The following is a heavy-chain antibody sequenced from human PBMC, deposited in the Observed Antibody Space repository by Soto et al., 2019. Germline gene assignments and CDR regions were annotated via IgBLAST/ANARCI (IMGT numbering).Heavy chain of an antibody. D-gene: IGHD5-18*01. CDR3: SRGILV. Sequence: QVQLQESGPGLVKPSQTLSLTCTVSGGSITSGGFCCGWIRQHPGKGLDWIGSISYGGSTSYHPPLKSRVTISVDTSKNQCSLKLSSVTAADTAVYYCSRGILVWGQGTLITVSS. J-gene: IGHJ4*02. CDR1: GGSITSGGFC. CDR2: ISYGGST. V-gene: IGHV4-31*03.